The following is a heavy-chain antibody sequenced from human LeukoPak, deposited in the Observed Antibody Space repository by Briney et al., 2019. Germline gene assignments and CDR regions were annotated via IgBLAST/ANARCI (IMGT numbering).Heavy chain of an antibody. CDR1: GGSISSYY. D-gene: IGHD3-22*01. J-gene: IGHJ4*02. CDR2: IYYSGST. Sequence: SETLSLTCTVSGGSISSYYWSWIRQPPGKGLEWIGYIYYSGSTNYNPSLKSRVTISVDTSKNQFSLKLSSVTAADTAVYYRARQVTYYYDSSGYSFDYWGQGTLVTVSS. CDR3: ARQVTYYYDSSGYSFDY. V-gene: IGHV4-59*08.